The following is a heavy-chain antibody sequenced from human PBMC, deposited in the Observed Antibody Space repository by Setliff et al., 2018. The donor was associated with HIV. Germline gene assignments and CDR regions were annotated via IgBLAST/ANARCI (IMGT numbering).Heavy chain of an antibody. CDR1: GFTFSSYW. CDR3: TRARGAVFSGHFYGSSWLDY. D-gene: IGHD6-13*01. Sequence: GGSLRLSCTASGFTFSSYWVHWVRQAPGKGLVWVSRINSDGTNTDYADSVKGRFTISRDNAKNTLYLQMSSLRAEDTAVYYCTRARGAVFSGHFYGSSWLDYWGQGTQVTVSS. V-gene: IGHV3-74*01. CDR2: INSDGTNT. J-gene: IGHJ4*02.